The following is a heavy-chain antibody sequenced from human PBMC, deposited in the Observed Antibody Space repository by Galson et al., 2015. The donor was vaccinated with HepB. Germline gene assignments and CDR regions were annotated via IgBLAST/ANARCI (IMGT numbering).Heavy chain of an antibody. CDR1: GGTFSSYA. Sequence: SVKVSCKASGGTFSSYAISWVRQAPGQGLEWMGGIIPIFGTANYAQKFQGRVTITADESTSTAYMELSSLRSEDTAVYYCARDRGSSTSYYYYGMDVWGQGTTVTVSS. V-gene: IGHV1-69*13. CDR3: ARDRGSSTSYYYYGMDV. D-gene: IGHD2-2*01. CDR2: IIPIFGTA. J-gene: IGHJ6*02.